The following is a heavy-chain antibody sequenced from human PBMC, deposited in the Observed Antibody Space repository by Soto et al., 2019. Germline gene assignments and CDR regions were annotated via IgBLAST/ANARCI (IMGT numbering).Heavy chain of an antibody. J-gene: IGHJ4*02. CDR2: ISTSGSTI. V-gene: IGHV3-48*03. CDR1: GFTFSRYE. D-gene: IGHD6-13*01. Sequence: EVQLVESGGGLVKPGGSLSLSCAASGFTFSRYEMNWVRQAPGKGLEWISYISTSGSTIYYADSVKGRFTISRDNAKNSLYLQMNSLRAEDTAVYYCARELAAAGSFDYWGQGTLVTVSS. CDR3: ARELAAAGSFDY.